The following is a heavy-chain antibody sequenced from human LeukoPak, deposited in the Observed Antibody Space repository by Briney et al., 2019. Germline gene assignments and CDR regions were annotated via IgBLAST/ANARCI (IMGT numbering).Heavy chain of an antibody. CDR2: INPNSGGT. V-gene: IGHV1-2*02. CDR3: AREVIIGSSSSAYFDY. CDR1: GYTFTGYY. J-gene: IGHJ4*02. Sequence: ASAKVSCKASGYTFTGYYIHWVRQAPGQGLEWMGWINPNSGGTNYAQKFQGGVTMTRDTSISTAYMKLSRLKSDDTAVYYCAREVIIGSSSSAYFDYWGQGTLVTVSS. D-gene: IGHD6-6*01.